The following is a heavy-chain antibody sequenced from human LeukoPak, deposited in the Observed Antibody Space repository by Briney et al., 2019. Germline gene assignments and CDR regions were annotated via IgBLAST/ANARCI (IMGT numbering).Heavy chain of an antibody. CDR2: IYNSGNT. CDR1: GDSITRHY. V-gene: IGHV4-4*07. CDR3: ARGSFDSSGYYVFDY. Sequence: PSETLSVTRTVSGDSITRHYWSWIPQPPPKGLEWISRIYNSGNTKYSPSLESRVTMSTDTSKNQFSLKLTSVTAADTAVYYCARGSFDSSGYYVFDYWGQGTLVTVSS. D-gene: IGHD3-22*01. J-gene: IGHJ4*02.